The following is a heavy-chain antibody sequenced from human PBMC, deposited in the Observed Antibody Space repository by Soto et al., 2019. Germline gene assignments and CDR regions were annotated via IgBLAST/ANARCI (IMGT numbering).Heavy chain of an antibody. J-gene: IGHJ6*02. CDR3: AKNGQPPYYYGVRDV. D-gene: IGHD2-8*01. V-gene: IGHV1-18*01. CDR1: GYTFTRYG. Sequence: QGQLVQSGAEVKKPGASVKVSCKASGYTFTRYGISWVRQAPGQGLEWLGWISGYNGDTNYAQKYQGRVSMTVDTATTPAFMDMTSRTADDRAVYYCAKNGQPPYYYGVRDVWGQGTTVTVSS. CDR2: ISGYNGDT.